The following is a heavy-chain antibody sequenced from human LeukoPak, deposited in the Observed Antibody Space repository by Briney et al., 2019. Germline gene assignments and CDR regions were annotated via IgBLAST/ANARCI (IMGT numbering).Heavy chain of an antibody. D-gene: IGHD3-22*01. J-gene: IGHJ4*02. CDR3: AKTYYYDSLLDY. CDR2: ISGSGGST. Sequence: QPGGSLRLSCAASGFTFSSYAMSWVRQPPGKGVEWVSAISGSGGSTYYADSVKGRFTISTDNSKNTLYLQMNSLRAEDTAVYYCAKTYYYDSLLDYWGQGTLVTVSS. CDR1: GFTFSSYA. V-gene: IGHV3-23*01.